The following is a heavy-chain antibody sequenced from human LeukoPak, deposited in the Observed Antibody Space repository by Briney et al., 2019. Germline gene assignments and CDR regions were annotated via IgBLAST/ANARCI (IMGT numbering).Heavy chain of an antibody. V-gene: IGHV3-9*01. CDR3: AKDSYYDSSGYHIASAYFQH. CDR2: ISWNSGSI. Sequence: GGSLRLSCAASGFTFADYAMHWVRQAPGKGLEWVSGISWNSGSICYADSVKGRFTISRDNAKNSLYLQMNSLRAEDTALYYCAKDSYYDSSGYHIASAYFQHWGQGTLVTVSS. J-gene: IGHJ1*01. CDR1: GFTFADYA. D-gene: IGHD3-22*01.